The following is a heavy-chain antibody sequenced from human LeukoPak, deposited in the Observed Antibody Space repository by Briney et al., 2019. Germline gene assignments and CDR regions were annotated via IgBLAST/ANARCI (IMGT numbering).Heavy chain of an antibody. CDR2: ISSSGSTI. CDR1: GFTFSSYE. V-gene: IGHV3-48*03. Sequence: PGGSLRLSCAASGFTFSSYEMNWVRQAPGKGLEWVSYISSSGSTIYYADSVKGRFTISRDNAKNSLYLQMNSLRAEDTAVYYRARDSLQHIYYFDYWGQGTLVTLSS. J-gene: IGHJ4*02. D-gene: IGHD1-1*01. CDR3: ARDSLQHIYYFDY.